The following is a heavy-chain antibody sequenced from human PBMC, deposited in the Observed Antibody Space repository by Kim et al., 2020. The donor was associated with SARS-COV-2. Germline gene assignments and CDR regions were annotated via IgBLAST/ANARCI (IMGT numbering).Heavy chain of an antibody. J-gene: IGHJ4*02. Sequence: KGRFTISRDNFKNTLYLQMNRLRAEDAAVYYCARGMEVWHIVVVTATLDYWGQGTLVTVCS. CDR3: ARGMEVWHIVVVTATLDY. V-gene: IGHV3-30*01. D-gene: IGHD2-21*02.